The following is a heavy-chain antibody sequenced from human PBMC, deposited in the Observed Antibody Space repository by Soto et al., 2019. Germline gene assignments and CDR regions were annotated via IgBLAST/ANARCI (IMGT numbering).Heavy chain of an antibody. J-gene: IGHJ4*02. CDR3: ARSYGHHFDY. D-gene: IGHD5-18*01. V-gene: IGHV4-61*08. CDR2: VESSGRT. CDR1: GDSMTKNYRSWSMTNYYY. Sequence: SETLSLTCTVSGDSMTKNYRSWSMTNYYYWSWIRQTPGKGLEWIGYVESSGRTEYKPSLASRVTLSLDSSQNQFSLTLRSVTTADRALYFCARSYGHHFDYWGQGTLVTVSS.